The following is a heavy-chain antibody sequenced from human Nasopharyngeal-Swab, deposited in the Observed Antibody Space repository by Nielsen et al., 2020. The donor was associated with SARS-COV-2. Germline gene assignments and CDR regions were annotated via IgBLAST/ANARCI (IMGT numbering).Heavy chain of an antibody. CDR3: ARDWIGNFDY. V-gene: IGHV3-30*04. D-gene: IGHD3-10*01. J-gene: IGHJ4*02. CDR2: ISYDGSNK. Sequence: WIRQPPGKGLEWVAVISYDGSNKYYADSVKGRFTISRDNSKNTLYLQMNSLRAEDTAVYHCARDWIGNFDYWGQGTLVTVSS.